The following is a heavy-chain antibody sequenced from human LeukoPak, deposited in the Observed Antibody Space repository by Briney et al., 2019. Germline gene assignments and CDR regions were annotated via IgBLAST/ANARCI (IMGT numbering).Heavy chain of an antibody. J-gene: IGHJ4*02. D-gene: IGHD3-22*01. CDR3: ARGRRIWGDYYDSSGYYLFDY. V-gene: IGHV4-59*01. Sequence: SYXWSWIRQPPGKGLEWIGYIYYSGSTNYNPSLKSRVTISVDTSKNQFSLKLSSVTAADTAVYYCARGRRIWGDYYDSSGYYLFDYWGQGTLVTVSS. CDR2: IYYSGST. CDR1: SYX.